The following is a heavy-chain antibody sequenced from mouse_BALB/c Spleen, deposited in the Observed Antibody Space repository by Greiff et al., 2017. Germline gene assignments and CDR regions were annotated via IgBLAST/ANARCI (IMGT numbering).Heavy chain of an antibody. CDR2: IYPSDSYT. J-gene: IGHJ4*01. D-gene: IGHD2-1*01. CDR1: GYTFTSYW. CDR3: TRSDGNYLMDY. V-gene: IGHV1-69*02. Sequence: QVQLQQPGAELVRPGASVKLSCKASGYTFTSYWLNWVKQRPGQGLEWIGNIYPSDSYTNYNQKFKDKATLTVDKSSSTAYMQLRSPTSEDSAVYDCTRSDGNYLMDYWGQGTSVTVSS.